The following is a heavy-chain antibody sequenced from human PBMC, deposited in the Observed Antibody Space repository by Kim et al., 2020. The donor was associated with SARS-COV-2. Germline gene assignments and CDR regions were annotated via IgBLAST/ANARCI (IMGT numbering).Heavy chain of an antibody. Sequence: GGSLRLSCAASGFTFNSYGMHWLRQVPGKGLEWVVVISYDGSNKYYADSVKGRLTISRDNSKNTLYLQMNSLGGEDTAVYYCAKVLGGYPTYFDYRGQGTLVTVSS. J-gene: IGHJ4*02. CDR3: AKVLGGYPTYFDY. CDR1: GFTFNSYG. V-gene: IGHV3-30*18. CDR2: ISYDGSNK. D-gene: IGHD5-18*01.